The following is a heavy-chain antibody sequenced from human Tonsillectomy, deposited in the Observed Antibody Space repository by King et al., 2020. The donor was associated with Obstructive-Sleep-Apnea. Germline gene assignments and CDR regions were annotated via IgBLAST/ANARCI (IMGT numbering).Heavy chain of an antibody. V-gene: IGHV3-30*04. CDR3: AGDIPHHGDDGSGMAV. D-gene: IGHD4-17*01. CDR1: GFTFNNYA. CDR2: ISYDGSNK. J-gene: IGHJ6*02. Sequence: VQLVESGGGVVQPGRSLRLSCVAAGFTFNNYAMHWVRQAPGKGLEWVALISYDGSNKYYADSVKGRFTISRDNSKNTLSLQMNGLRTEDTAVYYCAGDIPHHGDDGSGMAVWGQGTTVPVSS.